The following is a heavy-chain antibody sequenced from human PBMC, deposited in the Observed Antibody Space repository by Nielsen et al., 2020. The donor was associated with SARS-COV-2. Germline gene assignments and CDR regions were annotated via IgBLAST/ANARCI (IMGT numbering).Heavy chain of an antibody. V-gene: IGHV3-23*03. CDR1: GFTFSSYW. CDR3: AKVAPLYGDCSGANCFND. Sequence: GGSLRLSCAASGFTFSSYWMSWVRQAPGKGLEWVAVIYSGDSSTYYAESVKGRFTISRDNSKNTVFLQMNSLRVEDTAVYYCAKVAPLYGDCSGANCFNDWGQGTLVTVSS. CDR2: IYSGDSST. D-gene: IGHD2-15*01. J-gene: IGHJ4*02.